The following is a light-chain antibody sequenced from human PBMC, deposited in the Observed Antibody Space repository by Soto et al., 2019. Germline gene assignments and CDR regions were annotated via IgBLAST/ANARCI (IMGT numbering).Light chain of an antibody. V-gene: IGLV2-11*01. J-gene: IGLJ2*01. CDR2: DVS. CDR3: CSYAGIYVV. Sequence: QSVLTQPRSVSGSPGQAVTISCTGTSSDVGGYNYVSWYQQHPGKAPKLMIYDVSKRPSGVPDRFSGSKSGKTASLTISGLQAEYEADYYFCSYAGIYVVFGGGTKLTVL. CDR1: SSDVGGYNY.